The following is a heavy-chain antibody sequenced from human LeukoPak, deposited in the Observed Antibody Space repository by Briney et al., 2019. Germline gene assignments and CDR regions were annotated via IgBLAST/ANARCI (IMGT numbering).Heavy chain of an antibody. CDR2: FDPEDGET. D-gene: IGHD6-13*01. Sequence: ASVKVSCKVSGYTLTELSMHWARQAPGKGLEWMGGFDPEDGETIYAQKFQGRVTMTEDTSTDTAYMELSSLRSEDTAVYYRATAYPPSSSWYYFDYWGQGTLVTVSS. J-gene: IGHJ4*02. CDR1: GYTLTELS. CDR3: ATAYPPSSSWYYFDY. V-gene: IGHV1-24*01.